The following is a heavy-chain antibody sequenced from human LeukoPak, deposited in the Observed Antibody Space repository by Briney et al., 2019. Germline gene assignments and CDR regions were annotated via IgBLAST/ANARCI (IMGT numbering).Heavy chain of an antibody. V-gene: IGHV1-18*01. J-gene: IGHJ6*02. CDR3: ALIVVVIATDYYYYGMDV. CDR1: GYTFISYG. D-gene: IGHD3-22*01. Sequence: ASVKVSCKASGYTFISYGITWVRQAPGQGLEWLGWISAYNGNIDYAQKFQGRVTITADESTSTAYMELSSLRSEDTAVYYCALIVVVIATDYYYYGMDVWGQGTTVTVSS. CDR2: ISAYNGNI.